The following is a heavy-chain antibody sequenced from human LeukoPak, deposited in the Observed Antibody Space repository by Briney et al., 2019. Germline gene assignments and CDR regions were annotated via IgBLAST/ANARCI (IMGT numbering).Heavy chain of an antibody. D-gene: IGHD3-10*01. CDR2: VSSSGSTI. CDR3: ASSSGYYYGSGSWRYNWFDP. J-gene: IGHJ5*02. V-gene: IGHV3-48*03. CDR1: GFTFSSYE. Sequence: GGSLRLSCAASGFTFSSYEMNWVRQAPGKGLEWVSYVSSSGSTIYYADSVKGRFTISRDNAKTSLYLQMNSLRAEDTAVYYCASSSGYYYGSGSWRYNWFDPWGQGTLVTVSS.